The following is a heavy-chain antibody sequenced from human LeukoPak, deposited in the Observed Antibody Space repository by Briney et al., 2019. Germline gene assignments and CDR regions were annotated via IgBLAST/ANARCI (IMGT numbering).Heavy chain of an antibody. CDR3: NRWHISGVSYSNV. CDR1: GFTFGEYS. Sequence: GGSLRLSCKASGFTFGEYSMSWVRQAPGKGLEWVGFIRKQDGTTEYAASVRGRFTISRDESNRIAYLQMNSLKTEDTAVYHCNRWHISGVSYSNVWGQGTLVTVSS. V-gene: IGHV3-49*04. D-gene: IGHD2-15*01. J-gene: IGHJ4*02. CDR2: IRKQDGTT.